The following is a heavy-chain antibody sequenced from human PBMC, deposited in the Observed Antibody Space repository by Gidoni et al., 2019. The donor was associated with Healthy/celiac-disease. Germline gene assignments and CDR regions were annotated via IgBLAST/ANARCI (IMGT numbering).Heavy chain of an antibody. CDR2: IYWNDDK. J-gene: IGHJ4*02. V-gene: IGHV2-5*01. D-gene: IGHD3-3*01. Sequence: QITLKESGPTLVTPTQTLTLTCTFSGFSLSTSGVGVGWIRQPPGKALEWLALIYWNDDKRYSPSLKSRLTITKDTSKNQVVLTMTNMDPVDTATYYCAHIINDFWSGYYFDYWGQGTLVTVSS. CDR3: AHIINDFWSGYYFDY. CDR1: GFSLSTSGVG.